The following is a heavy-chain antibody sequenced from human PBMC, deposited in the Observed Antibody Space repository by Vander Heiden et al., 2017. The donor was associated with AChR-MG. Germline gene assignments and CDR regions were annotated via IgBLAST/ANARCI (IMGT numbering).Heavy chain of an antibody. CDR1: GFTFSSYA. CDR3: AKGYCSGGSCYWFDP. V-gene: IGHV3-23*01. CDR2: ISGSGGST. D-gene: IGHD2-15*01. J-gene: IGHJ5*02. Sequence: EVQLLESGGGLVQPGGSLRLSCAASGFTFSSYAMSWVRQAPVKGLEWVSAISGSGGSTYYADSVKGRFTISRDNSKNTLYLQMNSLRAEDTAVYYCAKGYCSGGSCYWFDPWGQGTLVTVSS.